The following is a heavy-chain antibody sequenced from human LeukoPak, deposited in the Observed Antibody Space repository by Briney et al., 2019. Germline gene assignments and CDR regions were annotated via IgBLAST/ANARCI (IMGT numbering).Heavy chain of an antibody. V-gene: IGHV3-23*01. CDR1: GFTFSSYA. D-gene: IGHD3-10*01. J-gene: IGHJ6*02. Sequence: QTGGSLRLSCAASGFTFSSYAMSWVRQAPGKGLEWVSAISGSGGSTYYADSVKGRFTISRDNSKNTLYLQMNSLRAEDTAVYYCANANSGGPTVLRRYYYYGMDVWGQGTTVTVSS. CDR2: ISGSGGST. CDR3: ANANSGGPTVLRRYYYYGMDV.